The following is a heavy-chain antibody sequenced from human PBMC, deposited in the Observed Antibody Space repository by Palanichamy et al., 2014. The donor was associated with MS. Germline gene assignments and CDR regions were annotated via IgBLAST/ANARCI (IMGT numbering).Heavy chain of an antibody. D-gene: IGHD6-19*01. J-gene: IGHJ3*02. CDR1: GGSFSGYY. CDR3: ARGWQWLVLGAFDI. V-gene: IGHV4-34*01. Sequence: QVQLQQWGAGLLKPSETLSLTCAVYGGSFSGYYWSWIRQPPGKGLEWIGEINHSGSTNYNPSLKSRVTISVDTSKNQFSLKLSSVTAADTAVYYCARGWQWLVLGAFDIWGQGTMVTVSS. CDR2: INHSGST.